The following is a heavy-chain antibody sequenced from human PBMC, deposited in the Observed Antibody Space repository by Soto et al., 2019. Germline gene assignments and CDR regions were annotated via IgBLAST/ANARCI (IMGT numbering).Heavy chain of an antibody. Sequence: TSETLSLTCTVSGGSISSGDYYWSWIRQPPGKGLEWIGYIYYSGSTYYNPSLKSRVTISVDTSKNQFSLKLSSVTAADTAVYYCARFGSGWTGDYWGQGTLVTVSS. D-gene: IGHD6-19*01. J-gene: IGHJ4*02. CDR1: GGSISSGDYY. CDR2: IYYSGST. V-gene: IGHV4-30-4*01. CDR3: ARFGSGWTGDY.